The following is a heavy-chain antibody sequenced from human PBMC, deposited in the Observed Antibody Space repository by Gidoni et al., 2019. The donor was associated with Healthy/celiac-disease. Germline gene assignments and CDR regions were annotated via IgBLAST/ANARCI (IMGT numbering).Heavy chain of an antibody. Sequence: QVQLQESGPGLVKPSETLSLTCTVSGGSISSYYWSWIGQPPGKGLEWIGYIYYSGSTNYNPSLKSRVTISVDTSKNQFSLKLSSVTAADTAVYYCARHRMEIYGMDVWGQGTTVTVSS. J-gene: IGHJ6*02. D-gene: IGHD3-3*01. V-gene: IGHV4-59*08. CDR1: GGSISSYY. CDR2: IYYSGST. CDR3: ARHRMEIYGMDV.